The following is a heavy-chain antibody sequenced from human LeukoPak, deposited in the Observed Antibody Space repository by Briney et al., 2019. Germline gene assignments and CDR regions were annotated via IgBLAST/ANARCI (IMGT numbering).Heavy chain of an antibody. Sequence: SETLSLTCIVSGGSLNSPNYYWGWIRPPPGQGLEWIGTIYYTGTTYYNPSLKSRLTISVDTSKNQFSLKLTSVTAAETAVYYCARHDYYRSLNGFDPWGQGTLITVSS. CDR2: IYYTGTT. J-gene: IGHJ5*02. CDR1: GGSLNSPNYY. V-gene: IGHV4-39*01. D-gene: IGHD3-10*01. CDR3: ARHDYYRSLNGFDP.